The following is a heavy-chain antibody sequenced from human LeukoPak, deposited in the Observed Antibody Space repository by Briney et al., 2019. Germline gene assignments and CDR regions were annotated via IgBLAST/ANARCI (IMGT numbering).Heavy chain of an antibody. J-gene: IGHJ4*02. D-gene: IGHD4-17*01. CDR1: AYTFTSYY. CDR3: ARSLTTSPTATDDY. CDR2: INPSGGST. Sequence: ASVKVTCKASAYTFTSYYMDWVRQAPAQGLEWMGIINPSGGSTSYAQKFQGRVTMTRDMSTSTVYMELSSLRSEDTAVYYCARSLTTSPTATDDYWGQGTLVTVSS. V-gene: IGHV1-46*01.